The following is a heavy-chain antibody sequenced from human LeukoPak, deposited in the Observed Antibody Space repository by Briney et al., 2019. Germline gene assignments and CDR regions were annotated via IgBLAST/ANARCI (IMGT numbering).Heavy chain of an antibody. V-gene: IGHV4-59*01. Sequence: PSETLSLTCTVSGDSISSYYWSCIRQPPGKGLEWIGYIYYSWSTNYNPSLKSQVTISVDPSKNQFSVKLSSVNAADTAVYYCARGGASSWHDLYYYYGMDVWGQGTTVTVSS. CDR2: IYYSWST. J-gene: IGHJ6*02. CDR1: GDSISSYY. D-gene: IGHD6-13*01. CDR3: ARGGASSWHDLYYYYGMDV.